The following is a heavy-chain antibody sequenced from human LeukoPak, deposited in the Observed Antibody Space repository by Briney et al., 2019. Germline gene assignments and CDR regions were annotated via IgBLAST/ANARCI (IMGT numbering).Heavy chain of an antibody. V-gene: IGHV4-34*01. CDR1: GGSFSGYY. CDR3: ARAGPPYDNDAFDV. D-gene: IGHD3-22*01. Sequence: SETLSLTCAVYGGSFSGYYWSWIRQPSGKGLEWIGEINHSGSTNYNPSLKSRVTISVDTSKNQFSLKLSSVTAADTAVYYCARAGPPYDNDAFDVWGQGTMVTVSS. CDR2: INHSGST. J-gene: IGHJ3*01.